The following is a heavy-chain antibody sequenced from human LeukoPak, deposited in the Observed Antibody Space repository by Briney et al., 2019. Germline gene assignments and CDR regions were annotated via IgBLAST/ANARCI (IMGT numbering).Heavy chain of an antibody. Sequence: GGSLRLSCAASGFTANSNSMSWVRQAPGKGLEWVSVLYSGGSTEYADSVKGRFTISRDNSKSTLYLQMNSLRVEDTAVFYCAREYCSGGGCYGYFDLWGRGTLVTVSS. V-gene: IGHV3-53*01. D-gene: IGHD2-15*01. CDR1: GFTANSNS. CDR2: LYSGGST. CDR3: AREYCSGGGCYGYFDL. J-gene: IGHJ2*01.